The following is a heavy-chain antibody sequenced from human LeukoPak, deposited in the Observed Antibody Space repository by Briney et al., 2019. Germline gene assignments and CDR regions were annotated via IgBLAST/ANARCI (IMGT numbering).Heavy chain of an antibody. J-gene: IGHJ4*02. CDR2: IHYSGST. Sequence: SETLSLTCTVSGGSISGFYWSWIRQPPGKGLEWIGYIHYSGSTNYNPSLKSRVIISLDTSKNQFSLRLSSVTAADTAIYYCARAVSGRFDYWGQGTLVTVSS. V-gene: IGHV4-59*08. CDR1: GGSISGFY. D-gene: IGHD6-19*01. CDR3: ARAVSGRFDY.